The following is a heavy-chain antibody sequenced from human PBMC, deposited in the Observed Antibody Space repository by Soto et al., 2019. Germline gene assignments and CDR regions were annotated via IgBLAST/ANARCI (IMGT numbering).Heavy chain of an antibody. D-gene: IGHD3-3*01. CDR1: GFSLTTSGVG. CDR2: IYWDDDK. CDR3: AHRVLRTVFGLVTTTAIYFDS. Sequence: QITLNESGPTLVKPTQTLTLTCTFSGFSLTTSGVGVGWIRQSPGKAPEWLALIYWDDDKRYSPSLKSRLPITQDPSKNQVVLTMATLDPADTATYYCAHRVLRTVFGLVTTTAIYFDSWGQGTPVAVSS. V-gene: IGHV2-5*02. J-gene: IGHJ4*02.